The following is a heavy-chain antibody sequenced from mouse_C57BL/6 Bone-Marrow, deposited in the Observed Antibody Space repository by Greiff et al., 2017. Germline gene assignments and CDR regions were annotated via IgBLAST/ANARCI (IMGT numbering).Heavy chain of an antibody. CDR2: IYPGSGNT. J-gene: IGHJ1*03. CDR1: GYTFTDYY. CDR3: ARQRCYWYFDV. Sequence: VKLQESGAELVRPGASVKLSCKASGYTFTDYYINWVKQRPGQGLEWIARIYPGSGNTYYNEKFKGKATLTAEKSSSTAYMQLSSLTSEDSAVYFCARQRCYWYFDVWGTGTTVTVSS. V-gene: IGHV1-76*01.